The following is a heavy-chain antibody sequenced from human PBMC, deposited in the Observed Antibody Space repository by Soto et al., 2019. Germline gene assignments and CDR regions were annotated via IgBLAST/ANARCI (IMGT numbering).Heavy chain of an antibody. CDR2: IYPGDSDT. D-gene: IGHD6-13*01. CDR1: GYSFTSYC. Sequence: PGESLKISCNGSGYSFTSYCIGLVLQMPGKGLEWMGIIYPGDSDTRYSPSFQGQVTISADKSISTAYLQWSSLKASDTAMYYCARLHIAAAALDYWGQGTLVTVSS. V-gene: IGHV5-51*01. CDR3: ARLHIAAAALDY. J-gene: IGHJ4*02.